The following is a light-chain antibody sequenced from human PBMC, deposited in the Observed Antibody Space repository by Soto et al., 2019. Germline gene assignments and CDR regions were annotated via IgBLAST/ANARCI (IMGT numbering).Light chain of an antibody. CDR1: QGINNY. V-gene: IGKV1-17*03. CDR2: SAS. Sequence: DIQMTQSPSAMSASVGDRVTITCRASQGINNYLAWFQQQPGKVPKRLIYSASSLQSGVPSRFSGSGSGTEFTLTISSLQPADFATYYCLQHNSYPRTFGQGTKVEI. J-gene: IGKJ1*01. CDR3: LQHNSYPRT.